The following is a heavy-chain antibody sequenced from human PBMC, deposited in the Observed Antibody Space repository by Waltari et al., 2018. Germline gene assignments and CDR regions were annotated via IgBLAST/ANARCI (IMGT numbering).Heavy chain of an antibody. D-gene: IGHD7-27*01. J-gene: IGHJ4*02. CDR1: GFTFPPAW. V-gene: IGHV3-15*02. CDR2: NQSKDRGEAT. CDR3: TTLDAPWGG. Sequence: EVEMVESGGASVKPGESLRLSCVASGFTFPPAWPTWVRQVPGGGMEWIGRNQSKDRGEATDFAAPVKGRFSISRDDSRNTVSLQMNNLKAEDTGIYYCTTLDAPWGGWGQGTLVTVSS.